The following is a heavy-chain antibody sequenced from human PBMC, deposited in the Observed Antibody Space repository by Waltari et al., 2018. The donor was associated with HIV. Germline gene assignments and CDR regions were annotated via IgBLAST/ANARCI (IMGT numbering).Heavy chain of an antibody. J-gene: IGHJ4*02. D-gene: IGHD6-19*01. CDR3: ARLKYSSGFFDY. CDR1: GLTFSDYY. V-gene: IGHV3-11*01. Sequence: QVQLVESGGGLVNPGGSLRLPCATSGLTFSDYYMTWIRQAPGKGLEWVSYIRSDTDTIYYADSVKGRFTISRDNAKNSLYLQMNRLSVEDTAVYYCARLKYSSGFFDYWGQGALVTVSS. CDR2: IRSDTDTI.